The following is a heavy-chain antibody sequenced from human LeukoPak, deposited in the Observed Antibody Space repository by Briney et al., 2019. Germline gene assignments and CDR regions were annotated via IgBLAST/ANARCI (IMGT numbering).Heavy chain of an antibody. J-gene: IGHJ4*02. V-gene: IGHV1-69*06. D-gene: IGHD3-10*01. Sequence: SVKVSCTASGGTFSSYAISWVRQAPGQGLEWMGGIIPIFGTANYAQKFQGRVTITADKSTSTAYMELSSLRSEDTAVYYCARDMVRGFPTPGDWGQGTLVTVSS. CDR3: ARDMVRGFPTPGD. CDR1: GGTFSSYA. CDR2: IIPIFGTA.